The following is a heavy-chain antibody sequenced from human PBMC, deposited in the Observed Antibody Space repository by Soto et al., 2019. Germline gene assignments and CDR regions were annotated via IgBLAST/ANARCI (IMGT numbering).Heavy chain of an antibody. Sequence: EVQLVESGGGLVQPGGSLRLSCAASGFTFSSYSMNWVRQAPGKGLEWASYISSSSSTIYYADSVKGRFTISRDNAKNSLYLQMNSLRDEDTAVYYWARPEYSSSSYGMDVWGQGTTVTVSS. CDR3: ARPEYSSSSYGMDV. CDR2: ISSSSSTI. V-gene: IGHV3-48*02. D-gene: IGHD6-6*01. CDR1: GFTFSSYS. J-gene: IGHJ6*02.